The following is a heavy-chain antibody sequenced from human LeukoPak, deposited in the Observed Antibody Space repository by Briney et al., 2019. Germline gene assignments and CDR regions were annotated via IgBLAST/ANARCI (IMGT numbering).Heavy chain of an antibody. V-gene: IGHV3-48*03. J-gene: IGHJ3*01. CDR2: ISASGSTI. D-gene: IGHD3-16*01. CDR1: GFTFSSYE. Sequence: PGGSLRLSCAASGFTFSSYEMNWVRQAPGKGLEWVSYISASGSTIYYADSVRGRFTIYRGNAQNSLYLQMNSLGAEDTAVYYCARGIMGGAFVLWAQGKMPTFSS. CDR3: ARGIMGGAFVL.